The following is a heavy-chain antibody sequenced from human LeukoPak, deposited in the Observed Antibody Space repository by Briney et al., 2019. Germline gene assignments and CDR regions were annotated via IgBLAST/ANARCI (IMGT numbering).Heavy chain of an antibody. V-gene: IGHV4-38-2*02. CDR3: ARDQLAVAGRGYFDY. CDR2: IYHSGST. CDR1: GYSISSGYY. D-gene: IGHD6-19*01. J-gene: IGHJ4*02. Sequence: SETLSLTCTVSGYSISSGYYWGRIRQPPGKGLEWIGSIYHSGSTYYNPSLKSRVTISVDTSKNQFSLKLSSVTAADTAVYYCARDQLAVAGRGYFDYWGQGTLVTASS.